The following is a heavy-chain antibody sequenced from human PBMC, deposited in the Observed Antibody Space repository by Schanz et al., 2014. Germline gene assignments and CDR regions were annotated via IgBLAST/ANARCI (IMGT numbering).Heavy chain of an antibody. Sequence: QVQLVESGGGVVQPGRSLRLSCAASGFTFSKYGMHWVRQAPGKGLEWVAVIWYDGSNKDYADSVKGRFTISRDNSKNMLYLQMNSMRVEDSAVYFCVKNGRELESFWGPGTLVTVSS. D-gene: IGHD3-3*01. V-gene: IGHV3-33*06. J-gene: IGHJ4*02. CDR2: IWYDGSNK. CDR3: VKNGRELESF. CDR1: GFTFSKYG.